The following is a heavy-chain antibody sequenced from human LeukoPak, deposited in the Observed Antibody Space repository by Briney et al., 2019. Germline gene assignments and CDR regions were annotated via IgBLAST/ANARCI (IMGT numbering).Heavy chain of an antibody. J-gene: IGHJ4*02. CDR3: ARARRRTFDY. Sequence: TSEPLSLTCTVSGGPISRGHYFWSPIPQPPAEGLVWIEYNYYNRRTHYNPYLKSRLIITVDKYNNQYSQKLSDVPAADPPVDYCARARRRTFDYWGQGTLVTVSS. V-gene: IGHV4-30-4*01. CDR2: NYYNRRT. CDR1: GGPISRGHYF.